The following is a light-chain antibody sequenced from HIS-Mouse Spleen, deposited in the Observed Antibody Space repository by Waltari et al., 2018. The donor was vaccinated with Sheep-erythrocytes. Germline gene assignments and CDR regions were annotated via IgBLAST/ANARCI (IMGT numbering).Light chain of an antibody. J-gene: IGKJ4*01. CDR2: AAS. Sequence: DIQMTQSPSSLSASVGDRVTITCRASQSISSYLNWDQQKPGKAPKLLIYAASSLQSGVPSRFSGSGSGTDVTLTISSLQPEDFATYYCQQSYSTPPLTFGGGTKVEIK. CDR1: QSISSY. CDR3: QQSYSTPPLT. V-gene: IGKV1-39*01.